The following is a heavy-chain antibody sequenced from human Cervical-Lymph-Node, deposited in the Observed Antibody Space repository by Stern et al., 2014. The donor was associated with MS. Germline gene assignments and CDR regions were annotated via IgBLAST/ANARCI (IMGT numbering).Heavy chain of an antibody. Sequence: QVQLVQSGAEVKKPGASVKVACKTSGYTFTVSYISWVRQAPGQGLERMGWINPKSGGTVFAQKFHGRVSMTRDMSISTAFMELTSLRSDDTATYYCARDYYGSGTYYSHWGQGTLVTISS. V-gene: IGHV1-2*02. CDR1: GYTFTVSY. CDR2: INPKSGGT. J-gene: IGHJ4*02. D-gene: IGHD3-10*01. CDR3: ARDYYGSGTYYSH.